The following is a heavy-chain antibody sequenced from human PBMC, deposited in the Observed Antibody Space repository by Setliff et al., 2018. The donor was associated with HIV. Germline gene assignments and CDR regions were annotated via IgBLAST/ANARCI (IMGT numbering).Heavy chain of an antibody. D-gene: IGHD6-13*01. V-gene: IGHV4-34*01. CDR1: GGSFSDYY. Sequence: SETLSLTCGIYGGSFSDYYWSWIRQPPGKGLEWIGEIDHRGRPKYNPSLNSRVTMSVDKSRNQFSLKLSSVTAADTAVYYCARVGQQQLVLNDAFDIWGQGTMVTVSS. J-gene: IGHJ3*02. CDR3: ARVGQQQLVLNDAFDI. CDR2: IDHRGRP.